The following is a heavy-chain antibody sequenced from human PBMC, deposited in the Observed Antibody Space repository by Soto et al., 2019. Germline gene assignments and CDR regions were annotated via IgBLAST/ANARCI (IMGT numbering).Heavy chain of an antibody. CDR1: GYTFTSCG. CDR2: ISAYNGNT. V-gene: IGHV1-18*01. J-gene: IGHJ2*01. D-gene: IGHD6-19*01. Sequence: ASVKVSCKASGYTFTSCGIGWVRQAPGQGLERMGWISAYNGNTNYAQKLQGRVTMTTDTSTSTAYMELRSLRSDDTAVYYCARVPLLGSGLDLWGRGTLVTVSS. CDR3: ARVPLLGSGLDL.